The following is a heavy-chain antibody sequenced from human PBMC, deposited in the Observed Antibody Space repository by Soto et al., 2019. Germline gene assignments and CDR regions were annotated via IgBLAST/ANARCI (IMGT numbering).Heavy chain of an antibody. J-gene: IGHJ5*02. CDR2: ISPNSGDT. Sequence: ASVKVSCKASGYTFTSYGISWVRQAPGEGLEWMGWISPNSGDTRYAQNLQGRVTMTTDTSTSTAYMELRSLRAEDTAVYYCAKDLADPRIAVAGTSDGWFDPWGQGTLVTVSS. V-gene: IGHV1-18*01. CDR1: GYTFTSYG. D-gene: IGHD6-19*01. CDR3: AKDLADPRIAVAGTSDGWFDP.